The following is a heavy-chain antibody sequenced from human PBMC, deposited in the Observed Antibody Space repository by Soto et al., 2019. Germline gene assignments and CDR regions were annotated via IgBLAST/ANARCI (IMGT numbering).Heavy chain of an antibody. CDR1: GYTFTGYY. D-gene: IGHD3-10*01. J-gene: IGHJ6*02. CDR3: ARQSEFAGFPMDV. V-gene: IGHV1-2*02. CDR2: INPNSGGT. Sequence: GASVKVSCKASGYTFTGYYMHWVRQAPGQGLEWMGWINPNSGGTNYAQKFQGRVTMTRDTSISTAYMELSRLRSDDTAVYYCARQSEFAGFPMDVWGQGTTVTVSS.